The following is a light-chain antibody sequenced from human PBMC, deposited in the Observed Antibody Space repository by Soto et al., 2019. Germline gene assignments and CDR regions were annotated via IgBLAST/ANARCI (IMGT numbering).Light chain of an antibody. J-gene: IGKJ4*01. Sequence: DIQMTQSPSSLSASVGDRVTITCRASQGIINYLAWYQQKPGKAPKLLIYAASTLQSGVTPRFSGSGSGTDFTLTISGLQPEDVATYYCQKYNSAPLSFGGGTKVDIK. V-gene: IGKV1-27*01. CDR3: QKYNSAPLS. CDR2: AAS. CDR1: QGIINY.